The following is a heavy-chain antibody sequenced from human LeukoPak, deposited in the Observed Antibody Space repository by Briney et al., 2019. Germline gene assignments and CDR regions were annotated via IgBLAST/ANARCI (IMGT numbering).Heavy chain of an antibody. CDR1: DGSMGTYY. Sequence: PSETLSLTCSVSDGSMGTYYWGWIRQPPGKGLEWIGYIYYSGSTTYNPSLKSRVTVSVDTSKNQLSLKLTSMTAADTAVYYCARGRLGRQHAGFFDSWGQGTLVTVSS. CDR3: ARGRLGRQHAGFFDS. D-gene: IGHD6-19*01. J-gene: IGHJ4*02. CDR2: IYYSGST. V-gene: IGHV4-59*08.